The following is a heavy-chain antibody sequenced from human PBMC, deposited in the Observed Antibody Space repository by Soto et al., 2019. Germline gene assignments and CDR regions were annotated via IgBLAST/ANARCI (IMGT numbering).Heavy chain of an antibody. Sequence: GGSLRLSCAASGSTFSSYAMSWVRQAPGKGLEWVSAISGSGGSTYYADSVKGRFTISRDNSKNTLYLQMNSLRAEDTAVYYCAKDITYDSYTRAFDIWGQGTMVTVSS. CDR1: GSTFSSYA. J-gene: IGHJ3*02. V-gene: IGHV3-23*01. CDR2: ISGSGGST. D-gene: IGHD3-22*01. CDR3: AKDITYDSYTRAFDI.